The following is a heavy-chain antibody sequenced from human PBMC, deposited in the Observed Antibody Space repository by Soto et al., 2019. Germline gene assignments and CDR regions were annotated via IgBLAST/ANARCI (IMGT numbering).Heavy chain of an antibody. CDR2: IYYSGTT. Sequence: SETLSLTCTVSGDSITSNSYFWAWIRQPPGKGLEWIGSIYYSGTTYYNPSLKSRVTISVDRSKNRFSLKLSSVTAADTAVYYCARQNKYGDYVPDYWGQGTLVTVSS. CDR3: ARQNKYGDYVPDY. J-gene: IGHJ4*02. CDR1: GDSITSNSYF. V-gene: IGHV4-39*01. D-gene: IGHD4-17*01.